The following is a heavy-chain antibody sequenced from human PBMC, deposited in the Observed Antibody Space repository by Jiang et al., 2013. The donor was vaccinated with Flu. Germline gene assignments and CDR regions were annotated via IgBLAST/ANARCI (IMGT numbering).Heavy chain of an antibody. D-gene: IGHD3-22*01. J-gene: IGHJ4*02. Sequence: AVISYDGSNKYYADSVKGRFTISRDNSKNTLYLQMNSLRAEDTAVYYCARSPHSSGPRSFDYWGQGTLVTVSS. V-gene: IGHV3-33*05. CDR2: ISYDGSNK. CDR3: ARSPHSSGPRSFDY.